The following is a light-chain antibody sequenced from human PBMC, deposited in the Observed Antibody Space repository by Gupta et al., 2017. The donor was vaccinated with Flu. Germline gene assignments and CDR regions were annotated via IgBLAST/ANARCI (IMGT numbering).Light chain of an antibody. Sequence: YLNWYQLKPGKAPKLLIYAAPSLQSGVPSRFSGSGSGTDFTLTISSLQAEDFATYYCQQSYSTPFTFGPGTKVDIK. CDR2: AAP. CDR1: Y. V-gene: IGKV1-39*01. CDR3: QQSYSTPFT. J-gene: IGKJ3*01.